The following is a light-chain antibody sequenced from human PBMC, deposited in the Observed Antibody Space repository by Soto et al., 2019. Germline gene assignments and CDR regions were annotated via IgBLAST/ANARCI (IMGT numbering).Light chain of an antibody. Sequence: EVVMTQSPATLSVSPGERATLSCRASQSVGSKLAWYQQKPGQAPRLLIFDAFTRATGIPARFSGSGSGTEFTLFFSSLQSEDFAGYYCQQYNNWPPLTFGGGTKVEI. V-gene: IGKV3-15*01. CDR2: DAF. CDR1: QSVGSK. CDR3: QQYNNWPPLT. J-gene: IGKJ4*01.